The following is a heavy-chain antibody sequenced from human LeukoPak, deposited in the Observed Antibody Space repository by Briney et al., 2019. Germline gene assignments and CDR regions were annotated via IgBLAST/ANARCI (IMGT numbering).Heavy chain of an antibody. CDR1: GIRFRNNG. Sequence: GFLKPSRAAAGIRFRNNGMYWVPQGSGQGLGWVTFIRFDGSHKYYADSVKGRFTISRDNSKNTLCLQMSSLRSEDTAVYYCAKESEFSFDPWGQGTLVTVSS. D-gene: IGHD2/OR15-2a*01. CDR2: IRFDGSHK. V-gene: IGHV3-30*02. J-gene: IGHJ5*02. CDR3: AKESEFSFDP.